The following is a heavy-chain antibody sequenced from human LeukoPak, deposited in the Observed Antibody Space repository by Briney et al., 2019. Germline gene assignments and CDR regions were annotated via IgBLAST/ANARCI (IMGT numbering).Heavy chain of an antibody. CDR2: IIPIFGAA. J-gene: IGHJ6*03. CDR3: ASEGNYDSSGYSRYNYYYMDV. D-gene: IGHD3-22*01. CDR1: GGTFSSYA. Sequence: GASVKVSCKASGGTFSSYAISWVRQAPGQGLEWMGGIIPIFGAANYAQKFQGRVTITTDESTSTAYMELSSLRSEDTAVYYCASEGNYDSSGYSRYNYYYMDVWGKGTAVTVSS. V-gene: IGHV1-69*05.